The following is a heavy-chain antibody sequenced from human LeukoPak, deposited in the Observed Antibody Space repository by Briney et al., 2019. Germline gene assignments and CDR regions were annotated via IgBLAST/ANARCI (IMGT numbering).Heavy chain of an antibody. D-gene: IGHD1-20*01. J-gene: IGHJ4*02. CDR3: AKDITASVNY. CDR1: GFTFSSYA. CDR2: ISGSGGST. V-gene: IGHV3-23*01. Sequence: GGSLRLSCAASGFTFSSYAMSWVRRAPGKGLEWVSAISGSGGSTYYADSVKGRFTISRDNSKNTLYLQMNSLRADDTAVYYCAKDITASVNYWGQGNLVTVSS.